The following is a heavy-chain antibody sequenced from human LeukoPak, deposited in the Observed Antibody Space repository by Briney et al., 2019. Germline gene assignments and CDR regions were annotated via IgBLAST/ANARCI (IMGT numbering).Heavy chain of an antibody. CDR1: GGTFSSYA. CDR2: IIPIFGTA. D-gene: IGHD3-22*01. V-gene: IGHV1-69*05. J-gene: IGHJ3*02. CDR3: ARSGYYDSSGYLLAFDI. Sequence: GASVKVSCKASGGTFSSYAISWVRQAPGRGLEWMGGIIPIFGTANYAQKFQGRVTITTDESTSTVYMELSSLRSEDTAVYYCARSGYYDSSGYLLAFDIWGQGTMVTVSS.